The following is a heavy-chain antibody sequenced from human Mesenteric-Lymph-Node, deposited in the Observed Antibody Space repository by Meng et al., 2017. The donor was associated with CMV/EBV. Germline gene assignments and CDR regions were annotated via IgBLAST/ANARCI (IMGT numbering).Heavy chain of an antibody. CDR1: GGTFSSYA. CDR3: ARARTWLGINY. CDR2: IIPIFGTA. V-gene: IGHV1-69*06. Sequence: SCKASGGTFSSYAISWVRQAPGQGLEWMGGIIPIFGTANYAQKFQGRVTITADKSTSTAYMELSRLRSEDTAVYYCARARTWLGINYWGQGTLVTVSS. D-gene: IGHD6-19*01. J-gene: IGHJ4*02.